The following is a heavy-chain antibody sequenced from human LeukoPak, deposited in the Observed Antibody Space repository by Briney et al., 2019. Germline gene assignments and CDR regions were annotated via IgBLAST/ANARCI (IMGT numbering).Heavy chain of an antibody. CDR1: GGSFSGYY. D-gene: IGHD6-19*01. Sequence: SETLSLTCAVYGGSFSGYYWSWIRQPPGKGLEWIGEINHRGSTNYNPPLKSRLTISKDKFKNQFSLKLTSVTVADTAAYFCARVKAVAGTLPHLLDYWGQGTLVTVSS. V-gene: IGHV4-34*01. CDR3: ARVKAVAGTLPHLLDY. J-gene: IGHJ4*01. CDR2: INHRGST.